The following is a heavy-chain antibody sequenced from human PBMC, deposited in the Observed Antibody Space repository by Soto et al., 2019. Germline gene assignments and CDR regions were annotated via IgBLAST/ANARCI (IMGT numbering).Heavy chain of an antibody. D-gene: IGHD3-22*01. J-gene: IGHJ4*02. CDR2: IIPIFGTA. CDR1: GGTFSSYA. CDR3: ATEPRDNYYYRSGGEY. V-gene: IGHV1-69*13. Sequence: SVKVSCKASGGTFSSYAISWVRQAPGQGLEWMGGIIPIFGTANYAQKFQGRVTITADESTSTAYMELSSLRSEDTAVFYCATEPRDNYYYRSGGEYWGQGTQVTVSS.